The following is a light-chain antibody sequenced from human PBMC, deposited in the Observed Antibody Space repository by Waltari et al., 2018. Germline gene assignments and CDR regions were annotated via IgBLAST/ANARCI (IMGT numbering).Light chain of an antibody. CDR3: QQYVSLPAT. Sequence: EIVLTQSPGTLSLSPGDRAILSCRASQSVSKYLAWYQQKPGQAPRLLIFGASSRATGIPDRISGSGSGTDLSLTISRVEPEDFAVYYCQQYVSLPATFGQGTKVEIE. V-gene: IGKV3-20*01. J-gene: IGKJ1*01. CDR2: GAS. CDR1: QSVSKY.